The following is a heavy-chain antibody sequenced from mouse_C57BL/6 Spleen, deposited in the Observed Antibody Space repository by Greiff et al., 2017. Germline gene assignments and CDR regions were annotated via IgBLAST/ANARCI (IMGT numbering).Heavy chain of an antibody. V-gene: IGHV1-18*01. D-gene: IGHD1-1*01. CDR2: INPNNGGT. J-gene: IGHJ1*03. Sequence: EVQLVESGPELVKPGASVKIPCKASGYTFTDYNMDWVKQSHGKSLEWIGDINPNNGGTIYNQKFKGKATLTVDKSSSTAYMELRSLTSEDTAVYYCARVYYGSQEYFEVWGTGTTVTVSS. CDR1: GYTFTDYN. CDR3: ARVYYGSQEYFEV.